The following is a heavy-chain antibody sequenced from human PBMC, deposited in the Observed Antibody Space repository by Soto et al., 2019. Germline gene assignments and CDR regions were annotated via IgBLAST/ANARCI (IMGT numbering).Heavy chain of an antibody. CDR2: IHPNTGGT. D-gene: IGHD6-19*01. CDR3: ASDFRTRGWFRQAGNFAMDV. Sequence: ASVKVSCKASGYTFTSYAMHWVLQAPGQGLEWMGWIHPNTGGTNYAQKFQGRVTMTRDTSVSTVYMELNRLTSDDTAIYFCASDFRTRGWFRQAGNFAMDVWGQGTTVTVSS. V-gene: IGHV1-2*02. J-gene: IGHJ6*02. CDR1: GYTFTSYA.